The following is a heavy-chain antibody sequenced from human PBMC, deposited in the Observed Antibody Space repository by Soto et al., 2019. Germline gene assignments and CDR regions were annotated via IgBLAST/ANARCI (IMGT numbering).Heavy chain of an antibody. V-gene: IGHV4-39*01. Sequence: QLQLQESGPGLVKPSETLSLTCTVSGGSISSSSYYWGWIRQPPGKGLEWIGSIYYSGSTYYNPSLKSRVTLSVDPSKNQFSLKLSSVTAAHTAVYYCARLYSSSWNPHYFDYWGQGTLVTVSS. CDR2: IYYSGST. D-gene: IGHD6-13*01. CDR1: GGSISSSSYY. CDR3: ARLYSSSWNPHYFDY. J-gene: IGHJ4*02.